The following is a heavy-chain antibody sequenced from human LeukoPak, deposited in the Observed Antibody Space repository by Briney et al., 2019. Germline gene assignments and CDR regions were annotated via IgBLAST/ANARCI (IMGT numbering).Heavy chain of an antibody. CDR2: ISYDGSNK. Sequence: GGSLRLSCAASGFTFSNYGMHWVRQAPGKGLVWVAVISYDGSNKYYADPVKGRFTISRDNSKNTLYLQVNNLKAEDTAVYYCAKVERYYDSSGYSGYDTFHTWGQGTMVTVSS. J-gene: IGHJ3*02. D-gene: IGHD3-22*01. V-gene: IGHV3-30*18. CDR3: AKVERYYDSSGYSGYDTFHT. CDR1: GFTFSNYG.